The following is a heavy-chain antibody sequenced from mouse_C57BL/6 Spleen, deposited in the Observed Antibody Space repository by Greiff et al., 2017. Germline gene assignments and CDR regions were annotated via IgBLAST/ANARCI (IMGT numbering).Heavy chain of an antibody. V-gene: IGHV5-15*04. D-gene: IGHD2-4*01. CDR1: GFTFSDYG. CDR2: ISNLAYSI. J-gene: IGHJ4*01. Sequence: EVMLVESGGGLVQPGGSLKLSCAASGFTFSDYGMAWVRQAPRKGPEWVAFISNLAYSIYYADTVTGRFTISRENAKNTLYLEMSSLRSEDTAMYYGARGGLRLGYYAMDYWGQGTSVTVSS. CDR3: ARGGLRLGYYAMDY.